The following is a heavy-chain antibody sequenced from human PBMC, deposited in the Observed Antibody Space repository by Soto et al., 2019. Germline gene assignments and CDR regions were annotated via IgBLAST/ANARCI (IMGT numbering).Heavy chain of an antibody. CDR1: GFVFTNYP. J-gene: IGHJ5*02. CDR3: AHRRYYDTRGGRLNWFDP. Sequence: GGSLRLSCAASGFVFTNYPMSWVRQAPGKGLEWVSTITGSGVETYYADPVKSRLTITKDTSKNQVVLTMTNMDPVDTATYYCAHRRYYDTRGGRLNWFDPWGQGTLVTVSS. CDR2: ITGSGVET. V-gene: IGHV3-23*01. D-gene: IGHD3-9*01.